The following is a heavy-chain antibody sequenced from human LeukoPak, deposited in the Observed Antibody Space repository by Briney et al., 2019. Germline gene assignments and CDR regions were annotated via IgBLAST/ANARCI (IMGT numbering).Heavy chain of an antibody. Sequence: GGSLRLSCEASLFTFSDYAMHWVRQAPGKGLEWVAFIRFDGSNEYYVDSVKGRFTISRDNSKNTLYLQMNSLRADDTAIYYCTKLAVATRDYWGQGTLVTVSS. CDR1: LFTFSDYA. V-gene: IGHV3-30*02. D-gene: IGHD5-12*01. CDR2: IRFDGSNE. CDR3: TKLAVATRDY. J-gene: IGHJ4*02.